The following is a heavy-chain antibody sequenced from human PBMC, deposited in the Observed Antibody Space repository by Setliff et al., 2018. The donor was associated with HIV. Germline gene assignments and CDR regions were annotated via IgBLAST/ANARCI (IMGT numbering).Heavy chain of an antibody. CDR2: ISHSGTTI. Sequence: PGESLKISCAASGFSFGSYTMNWVRQAPGKGLEWISLISHSGTTIFYADSVKGRFIVSRDNAENSLYLQINSLRVEDTATYYCARTPDYYFDYWGQGTLVTVSS. D-gene: IGHD3-10*01. CDR1: GFSFGSYT. CDR3: ARTPDYYFDY. V-gene: IGHV3-48*01. J-gene: IGHJ4*02.